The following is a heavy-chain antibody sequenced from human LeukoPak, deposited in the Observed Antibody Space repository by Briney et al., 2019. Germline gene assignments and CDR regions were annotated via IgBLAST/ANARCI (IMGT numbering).Heavy chain of an antibody. Sequence: GRSLRLSCAASGFTFDDYAMHWVRQAPGKGLEWVSGISWNSGSIGYADPVKGRFTISRDNAKNSLYLQMNSLRAEDMALYYCAKSAAISGSLLNAFDIWGQGTMVTVSS. J-gene: IGHJ3*02. V-gene: IGHV3-9*03. D-gene: IGHD1-26*01. CDR1: GFTFDDYA. CDR2: ISWNSGSI. CDR3: AKSAAISGSLLNAFDI.